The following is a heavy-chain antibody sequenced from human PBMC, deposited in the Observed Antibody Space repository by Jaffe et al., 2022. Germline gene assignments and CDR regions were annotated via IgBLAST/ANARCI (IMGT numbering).Heavy chain of an antibody. V-gene: IGHV1-58*01. CDR1: GFTFTSSA. J-gene: IGHJ6*03. Sequence: QMQLVQSGPEVKKPGTSVKVSCKASGFTFTSSAVQWVRQARGQRLEWIGWIVVGSGNTNYAQKFQERVTITRDMSTSTAYMELSSLRSEDTAVYYCAAPTTGYYYYMDVWGKGTTVTVSS. D-gene: IGHD1-26*01. CDR2: IVVGSGNT. CDR3: AAPTTGYYYYMDV.